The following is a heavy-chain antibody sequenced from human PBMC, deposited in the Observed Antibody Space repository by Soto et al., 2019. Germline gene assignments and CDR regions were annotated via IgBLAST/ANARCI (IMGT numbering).Heavy chain of an antibody. V-gene: IGHV4-59*08. CDR2: IYYTGRT. Sequence: SETLSLTCTVSGGSISSYYWSWIRQPPGKGLEWIGDIYYTGRTTYNPSLKSRVTISLDMSKNQFSLKLSSVTAADTAVFYCAGGYYGTGIYGGWIDPRGPGTLVTVSS. CDR3: AGGYYGTGIYGGWIDP. CDR1: GGSISSYY. J-gene: IGHJ5*02. D-gene: IGHD3-10*01.